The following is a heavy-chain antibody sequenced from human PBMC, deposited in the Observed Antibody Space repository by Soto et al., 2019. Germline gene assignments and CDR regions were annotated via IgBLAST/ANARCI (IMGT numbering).Heavy chain of an antibody. D-gene: IGHD6-13*01. CDR3: AKTAIAAATNWFDP. Sequence: PSQTLSLTYAISGDSVSSNSAAWNWIRQSPSRGIEWLGRTYYRSKWYNDYAVSVKSRITINPDTSKNQFSLQLNSVTPEDTAVYYCAKTAIAAATNWFDPWGQGTLVTVS. CDR2: TYYRSKWYN. J-gene: IGHJ5*02. V-gene: IGHV6-1*01. CDR1: GDSVSSNSAA.